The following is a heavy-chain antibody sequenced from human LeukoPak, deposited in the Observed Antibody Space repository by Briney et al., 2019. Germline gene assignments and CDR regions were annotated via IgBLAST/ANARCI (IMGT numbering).Heavy chain of an antibody. J-gene: IGHJ4*02. CDR1: GFTFSSYE. D-gene: IGHD6-13*01. CDR3: ATTSIAAAVPGCFDY. CDR2: ISSSGKTI. V-gene: IGHV3-48*03. Sequence: GGSLRLSCEASGFTFSSYEMNWVRQAPGKGLEWVSYISSSGKTIYYADSTKGRFTVSRDNAKNSLYLQMNSLRAEDTAVYYCATTSIAAAVPGCFDYFGQGTPVTVFS.